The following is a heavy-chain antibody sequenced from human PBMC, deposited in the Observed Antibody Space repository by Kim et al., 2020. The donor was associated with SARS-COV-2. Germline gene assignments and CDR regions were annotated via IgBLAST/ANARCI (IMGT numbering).Heavy chain of an antibody. D-gene: IGHD3-22*01. CDR1: GFTLSFYG. CDR3: ARAPHNSGYLDY. CDR2: IWNDGSNQ. J-gene: IGHJ4*02. V-gene: IGHV3-33*01. Sequence: GGSLRLSCATSGFTLSFYGMHWVRQAPGKGLEWVAAIWNDGSNQYYGDSVKGRFTISRDNSKNTIYLQMNSLRAEDTAVYYCARAPHNSGYLDYWGQGTLVTVYS.